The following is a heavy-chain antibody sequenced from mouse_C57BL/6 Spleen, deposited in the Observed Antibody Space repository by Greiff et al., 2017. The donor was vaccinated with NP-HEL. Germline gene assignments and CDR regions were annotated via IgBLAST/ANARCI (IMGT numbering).Heavy chain of an antibody. CDR3: ARWGLPWAMDY. Sequence: QVQLKQSGPELVKPGASVKISCKASGYAFSSSWMNWVKQRPGKGLEWIGRIYPGDGDTNYNGKFKGKATLTVDKSSSTAYMELRSLTSEDTAVYYCARWGLPWAMDYWGQGTSVTVSS. CDR2: IYPGDGDT. V-gene: IGHV1-82*01. CDR1: GYAFSSSW. J-gene: IGHJ4*01.